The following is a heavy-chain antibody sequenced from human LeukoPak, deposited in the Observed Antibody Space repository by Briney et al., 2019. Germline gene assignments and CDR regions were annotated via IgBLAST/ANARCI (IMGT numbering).Heavy chain of an antibody. CDR3: AKSFFDSSGYLYYYYGMDV. CDR1: GGTFSSYA. Sequence: SVKVSCKASGGTFSSYAISWVRQAPGQGLEWMGRIIPIFGIANYAQKVQGRVTITADKSTSTAYMELSSLRSEDTAVYYCAKSFFDSSGYLYYYYGMDVWGQGTTVTVSS. V-gene: IGHV1-69*04. J-gene: IGHJ6*02. D-gene: IGHD3-22*01. CDR2: IIPIFGIA.